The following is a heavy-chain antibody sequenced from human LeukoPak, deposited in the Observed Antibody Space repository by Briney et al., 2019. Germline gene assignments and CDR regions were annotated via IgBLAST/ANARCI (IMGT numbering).Heavy chain of an antibody. V-gene: IGHV1-69*13. CDR1: GGTFSSYA. CDR3: AKSASRKWELPAY. J-gene: IGHJ4*02. D-gene: IGHD1-26*01. Sequence: SVKVSCKASGGTFSSYAISWVRQAPGQGLEWMGGIIPIFGTANYAQKFQGRVTITADESTSTAYMELSSLRSEDTAVYYCAKSASRKWELPAYWGQGTLVTVSS. CDR2: IIPIFGTA.